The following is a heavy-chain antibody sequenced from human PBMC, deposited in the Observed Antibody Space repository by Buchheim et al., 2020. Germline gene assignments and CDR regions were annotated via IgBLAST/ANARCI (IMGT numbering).Heavy chain of an antibody. J-gene: IGHJ6*02. CDR2: IYYSGST. V-gene: IGHV4-59*01. Sequence: QVQLQESGPGLVKPSETLSLTCTVSGGSISSYYWSWIRQPPGKGLEWIGYIYYSGSTNYNPSLKSRVTISVDTSKNQFSLKRSSVTAADTAVYYCAGGGSYYSYYYYGMDVWGQGTT. CDR1: GGSISSYY. CDR3: AGGGSYYSYYYYGMDV. D-gene: IGHD1-26*01.